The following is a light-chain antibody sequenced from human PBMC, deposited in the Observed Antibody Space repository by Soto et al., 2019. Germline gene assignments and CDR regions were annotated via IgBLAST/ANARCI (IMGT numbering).Light chain of an antibody. CDR2: DNN. Sequence: QSVLTQPHSVSAAPGQKVTISCSGSSSNIGNNYVSWYQQLPGTAPKLLIYDNNKRPSGIPDRFSGSKSGTSATLGITGLQTGDEADYYCGTWDGSLGASVFGTGTKVTVL. CDR1: SSNIGNNY. V-gene: IGLV1-51*01. CDR3: GTWDGSLGASV. J-gene: IGLJ1*01.